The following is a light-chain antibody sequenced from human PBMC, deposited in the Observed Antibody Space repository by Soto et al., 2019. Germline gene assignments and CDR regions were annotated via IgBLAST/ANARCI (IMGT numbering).Light chain of an antibody. Sequence: PGERDTLSCRASQSVSNNYLAWYQQKPGQAPRLLIYGASTRATGIPARFSGGGSGTDFTLTISSLEPEDFAVYYCQQRSNWPTFGQGTRLEIK. J-gene: IGKJ5*01. V-gene: IGKV3-11*01. CDR1: QSVSNNY. CDR2: GAS. CDR3: QQRSNWPT.